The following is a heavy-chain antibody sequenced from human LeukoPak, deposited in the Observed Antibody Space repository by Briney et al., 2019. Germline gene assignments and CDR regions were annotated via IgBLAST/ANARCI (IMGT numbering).Heavy chain of an antibody. D-gene: IGHD1-1*01. CDR2: IGTAGDT. J-gene: IGHJ4*02. V-gene: IGHV3-13*01. CDR3: ARVAKERVGGVYYFDY. CDR1: GFTFSDYD. Sequence: GGSLRLSCAASGFTFSDYDMHWVRQATGKGLEWVSAIGTAGDTYYTGSVKGRFTISRENAKNSLYLQMNSLKAGDTAVYYCARVAKERVGGVYYFDYWGQGTLVTVSS.